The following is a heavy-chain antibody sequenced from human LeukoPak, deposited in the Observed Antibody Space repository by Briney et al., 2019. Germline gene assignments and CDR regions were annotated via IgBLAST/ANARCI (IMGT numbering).Heavy chain of an antibody. CDR2: IYHSGST. J-gene: IGHJ5*02. CDR1: GGSISSGGYS. D-gene: IGHD2-2*01. V-gene: IGHV4-30-2*01. CDR3: ARETYCSSTSCYVLDP. Sequence: SETLSLTCAVSGGSISSGGYSWSWIRQPPGKGLEWIGYIYHSGSTYYNPSLKSRVTISVDTSKNQFSLKLSSVTAADTAVYYCARETYCSSTSCYVLDPWGQGTLVTVSS.